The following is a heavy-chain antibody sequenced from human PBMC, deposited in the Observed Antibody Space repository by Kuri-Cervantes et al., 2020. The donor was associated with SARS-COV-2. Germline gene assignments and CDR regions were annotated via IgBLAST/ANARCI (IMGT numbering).Heavy chain of an antibody. Sequence: SETLSLTCTVPGGSISSSSYYWGWIRQPPGKGLEWIGSIYYSGSTYYNPSLKSRVTISVDTSKNQFSLKLSSVTAADTAVYYCARHGAPYFEIDYWGQGTLVTVSS. CDR3: ARHGAPYFEIDY. J-gene: IGHJ4*02. D-gene: IGHD3-9*01. CDR1: GGSISSSSYY. CDR2: IYYSGST. V-gene: IGHV4-39*01.